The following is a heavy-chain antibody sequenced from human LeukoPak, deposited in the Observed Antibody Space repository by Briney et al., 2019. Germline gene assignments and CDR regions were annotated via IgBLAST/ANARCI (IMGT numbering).Heavy chain of an antibody. CDR1: GGSISSYY. V-gene: IGHV4-59*01. CDR3: AKDLGSGKRYFDL. J-gene: IGHJ2*01. D-gene: IGHD3-10*01. Sequence: PSETLSPTCTVSGGSISSYYWNWIRQPPGKGLEWIGYIYYSGSTNYNPSLKSRVSISVDTSKNQFSLKLSSVTAAGTAVYYCAKDLGSGKRYFDLWGRGTLVTVSS. CDR2: IYYSGST.